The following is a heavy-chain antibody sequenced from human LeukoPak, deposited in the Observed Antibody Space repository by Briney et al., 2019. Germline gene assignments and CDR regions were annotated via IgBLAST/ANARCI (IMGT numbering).Heavy chain of an antibody. D-gene: IGHD3-22*01. CDR1: GGSISSGSYY. Sequence: PSETLSLTCTVSGGSISSGSYYWSWIRQPAGKGLEWIGRIYTSGSTNYNPSLKSRVTISVDTSKNQFSLKLSSVTAADTAVYYCARDRYDSSGRYYFDYWGQGTLVTVSS. CDR2: IYTSGST. V-gene: IGHV4-61*02. CDR3: ARDRYDSSGRYYFDY. J-gene: IGHJ4*02.